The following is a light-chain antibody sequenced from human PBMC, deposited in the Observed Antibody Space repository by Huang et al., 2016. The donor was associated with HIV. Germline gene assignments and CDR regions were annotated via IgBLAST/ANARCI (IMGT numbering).Light chain of an antibody. CDR2: LGS. CDR1: QSLRHRNGLNY. V-gene: IGKV2-28*01. J-gene: IGKJ2*01. CDR3: MEALQAPYT. Sequence: DAVMTQSPLSLPVPPGEPASISCRSSQSLRHRNGLNYLDWYLQKPGQSPQLLIHLGSSRAAGVPDRFSGGGSGTDFSLNISGVEAEDAGIYYCMEALQAPYTFGQGTKLEI.